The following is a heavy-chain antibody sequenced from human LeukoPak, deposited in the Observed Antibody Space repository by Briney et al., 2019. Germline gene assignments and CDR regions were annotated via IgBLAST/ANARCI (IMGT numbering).Heavy chain of an antibody. D-gene: IGHD3-22*01. CDR3: ARGGLTMIVVVRDAFDI. V-gene: IGHV1-69*04. CDR2: IIPILGIA. Sequence: SVKVSCKASGGTFSSYAISWVRQAPGQGLEWMGRIIPILGIANYAQKFQGRVTITADKSTSTAYMELSSLRSEDTAVYYCARGGLTMIVVVRDAFDIWGQGTMVTVSS. J-gene: IGHJ3*02. CDR1: GGTFSSYA.